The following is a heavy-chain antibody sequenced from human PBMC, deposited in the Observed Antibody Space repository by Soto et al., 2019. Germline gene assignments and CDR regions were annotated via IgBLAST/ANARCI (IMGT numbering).Heavy chain of an antibody. D-gene: IGHD3-3*01. V-gene: IGHV1-18*01. CDR1: GYTFTSYG. Sequence: ASVKVSCKASGYTFTSYGISWVRQAPGQGLEWMGWISAYNGNTNYAQKLQGRVTMTTDTSTSTAYMELRSLRSDDTAVYYFARTPSRSDFWSGYYTTSLKYYFDYWGQGTLVTVSS. J-gene: IGHJ4*02. CDR2: ISAYNGNT. CDR3: ARTPSRSDFWSGYYTTSLKYYFDY.